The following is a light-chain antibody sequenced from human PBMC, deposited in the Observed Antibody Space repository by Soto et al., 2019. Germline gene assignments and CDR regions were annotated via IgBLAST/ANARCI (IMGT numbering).Light chain of an antibody. CDR3: CSYVGSSILM. CDR1: SSDVGLYNL. Sequence: QSALTQPASMSGSPGQSITISCTGTSSDVGLYNLVSWYQHLPGKAPKLIIYEVNERPSGISDRFSGSKSGNTVSLTISGLRDEDEADYYCCSYVGSSILMFGGGTKLTVL. CDR2: EVN. V-gene: IGLV2-23*02. J-gene: IGLJ3*02.